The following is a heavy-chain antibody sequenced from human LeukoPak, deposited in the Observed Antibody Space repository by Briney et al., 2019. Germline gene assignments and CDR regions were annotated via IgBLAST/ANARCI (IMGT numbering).Heavy chain of an antibody. V-gene: IGHV4-39*01. J-gene: IGHJ4*02. CDR1: GGSISSSSYY. D-gene: IGHD2-2*01. Sequence: SETLSLTCTVSGGSISSSSYYWGWIRQPPGKGLEWIGSVYYSGSSFDNPAHKSRVTISVDTSKNQFSLKLSSVTAADTAVYYCARHSRYQLASYAIDYWGQGTLVTVSS. CDR3: ARHSRYQLASYAIDY. CDR2: VYYSGSS.